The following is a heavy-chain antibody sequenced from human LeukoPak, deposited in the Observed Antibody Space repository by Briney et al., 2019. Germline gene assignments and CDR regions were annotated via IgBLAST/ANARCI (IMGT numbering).Heavy chain of an antibody. D-gene: IGHD6-13*01. CDR1: GFTVSSNY. J-gene: IGHJ4*02. V-gene: IGHV3-30*02. CDR3: ARLSIAAAGALIDY. CDR2: IRYDGSNK. Sequence: QSGGSLRLSCAASGFTVSSNYMIWVRQAPGKGLEWVAFIRYDGSNKYYADSVKSRFTISRDNSKNTLYLQMNSLRAEDTAVYYCARLSIAAAGALIDYWGQGTLVTVSS.